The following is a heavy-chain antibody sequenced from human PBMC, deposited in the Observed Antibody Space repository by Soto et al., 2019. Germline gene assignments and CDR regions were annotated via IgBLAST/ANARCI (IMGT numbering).Heavy chain of an antibody. Sequence: QVQLVQSGAEVKKPGSSVKVSCKASGVTFSSYAISWVRQAPGQGLEWMGGIIPIFGTANYAQKFQGRVTITADESTSTAYMELRSLRSEETAVYYCARGPRHISAAGTLDYWGQGPLVTVSS. V-gene: IGHV1-69*01. D-gene: IGHD6-13*01. J-gene: IGHJ4*02. CDR3: ARGPRHISAAGTLDY. CDR1: GVTFSSYA. CDR2: IIPIFGTA.